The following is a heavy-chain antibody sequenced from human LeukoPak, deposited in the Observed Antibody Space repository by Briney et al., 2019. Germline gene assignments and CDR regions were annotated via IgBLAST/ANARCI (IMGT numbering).Heavy chain of an antibody. J-gene: IGHJ5*02. Sequence: SETLSLTCTVSGGSVTTRSHFWGWIRQPPGKGLEWIGYIYYSGSTHYNPSLERRVTISVDTSNNQFSLKLSSVTAADTAVYYCARGRVWFDPWGQGTLVTVSS. CDR1: GGSVTTRSHF. D-gene: IGHD1-26*01. CDR3: ARGRVWFDP. CDR2: IYYSGST. V-gene: IGHV4-61*05.